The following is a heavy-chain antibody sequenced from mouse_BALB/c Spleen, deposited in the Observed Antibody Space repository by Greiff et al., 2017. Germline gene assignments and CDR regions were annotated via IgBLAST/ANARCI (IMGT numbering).Heavy chain of an antibody. J-gene: IGHJ4*01. CDR1: GFSLTSYG. Sequence: QVQLQQSGPGLVQPSQSLSITCTVSGFSLTSYGVHWVRQSPGKGLEWLGVIWSGGSTDYNAAFISRLSISKDNSKSQVFSKMNSLQADDTAIYYCARNLRRSYAMDYWGQGTSETVSS. CDR2: IWSGGST. V-gene: IGHV2-4-1*01. CDR3: ARNLRRSYAMDY.